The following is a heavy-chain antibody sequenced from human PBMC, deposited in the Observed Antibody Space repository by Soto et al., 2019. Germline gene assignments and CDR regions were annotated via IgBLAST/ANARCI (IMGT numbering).Heavy chain of an antibody. CDR2: IRSKANSYAT. CDR1: GFTFSGSA. V-gene: IGHV3-73*02. J-gene: IGHJ4*02. CDR3: PRHSEWERHTTSNSGSQRYAPLDY. D-gene: IGHD1-26*01. Sequence: EVQLVESGGGLVQPGGSLKLSCEASGFTFSGSAMHWVRQASGRGLEWVGRIRSKANSYATAYAASVQGRFTVSRDDSKTTAYLQMIRLTPEATAVYNCPRHSEWERHTTSNSGSQRYAPLDYWGQGTRVTGPS.